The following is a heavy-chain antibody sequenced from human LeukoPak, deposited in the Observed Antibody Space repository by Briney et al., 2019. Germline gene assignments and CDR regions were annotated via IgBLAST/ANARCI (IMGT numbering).Heavy chain of an antibody. V-gene: IGHV3-21*01. D-gene: IGHD4-17*01. CDR3: ARSTRTTVTAFSEFGY. CDR1: GFTFSSYS. J-gene: IGHJ4*02. CDR2: ISSSSYI. Sequence: GGSLRLSCAASGFTFSSYSMNWVRQAPGKGLEWVSSISSSSYIYYADSVKGRFTISRDNAKNSLYLQMNSLRAEDTAVYYCARSTRTTVTAFSEFGYWDQGTLVTVSS.